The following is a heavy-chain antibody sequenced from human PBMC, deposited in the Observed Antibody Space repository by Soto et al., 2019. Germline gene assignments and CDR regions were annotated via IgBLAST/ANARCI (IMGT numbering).Heavy chain of an antibody. D-gene: IGHD4-17*01. CDR3: TTPLNYYRSTVVTPHDY. CDR2: IKTTAEGGTT. Sequence: GSLRLSCAASGFPFSNAWMNWVRQAPGKGLEWVGRIKTTAEGGTTDYAAPVKGRFTISRDDSKNTLYLQMNSLKTEDTAVYYCTTPLNYYRSTVVTPHDYWGQGTLVTVSS. V-gene: IGHV3-15*07. J-gene: IGHJ4*02. CDR1: GFPFSNAW.